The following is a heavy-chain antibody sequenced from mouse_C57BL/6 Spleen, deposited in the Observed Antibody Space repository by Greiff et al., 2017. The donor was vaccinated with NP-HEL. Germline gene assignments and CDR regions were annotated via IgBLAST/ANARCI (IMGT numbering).Heavy chain of an antibody. Sequence: EVQRVESGPELVKPGDSVKISCKASGYSFTGYFMNWVMQSHGKSLEWIGRINPYNGDTFYNQKFKGKATLTVDKSSSTAHMELRSLTSEDSAVYYCARFYRYFDVWGTGTTVTVSS. CDR2: INPYNGDT. J-gene: IGHJ1*03. CDR1: GYSFTGYF. V-gene: IGHV1-20*01. CDR3: ARFYRYFDV.